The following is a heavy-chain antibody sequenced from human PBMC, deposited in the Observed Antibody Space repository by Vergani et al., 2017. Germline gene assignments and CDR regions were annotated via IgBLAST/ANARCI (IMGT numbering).Heavy chain of an antibody. CDR1: GFTFSSYA. Sequence: VQLVESGGGVVQPGRSLRLSCAASGFTFSSYAMSWVRQAPGKGLEWVSAISGSGGSTYYADSVKGRFTISRDNSKNTLYLQMNSLRAEDTAVYYCAKIKGLAAAGTTRLDYWGQGTLVTVSS. J-gene: IGHJ4*02. CDR3: AKIKGLAAAGTTRLDY. V-gene: IGHV3-23*04. CDR2: ISGSGGST. D-gene: IGHD6-13*01.